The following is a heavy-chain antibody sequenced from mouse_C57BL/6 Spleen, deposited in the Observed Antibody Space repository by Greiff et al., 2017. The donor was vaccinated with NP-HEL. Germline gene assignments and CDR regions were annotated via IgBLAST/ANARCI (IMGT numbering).Heavy chain of an antibody. CDR2: IDPSDSYT. CDR3: ARSRAVGDY. D-gene: IGHD3-1*01. Sequence: QVQLQQPGAELVKPGASVKLSCKASGYTFTSYWMQWVKQRPGQGLEWIGEIDPSDSYTNYNQKFKGKATLTVDTSSSTAYMQLSSLTSEDSAVYYCARSRAVGDYWGQGTSVTVSS. J-gene: IGHJ4*01. CDR1: GYTFTSYW. V-gene: IGHV1-50*01.